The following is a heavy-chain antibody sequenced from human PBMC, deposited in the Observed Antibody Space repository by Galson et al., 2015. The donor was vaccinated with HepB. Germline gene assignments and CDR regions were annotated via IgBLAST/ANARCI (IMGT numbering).Heavy chain of an antibody. J-gene: IGHJ6*01. D-gene: IGHD6-19*01. CDR2: LYYSGSP. V-gene: IGHV4-39*01. CDR1: TGSITSRSYY. Sequence: SETLSLTCTVSTGSITSRSYYWGWIRQPPGKGLEWIGSLYYSGSPNYSPSLKSRVTIAIDMSKNQFSLKLSSVTAADTAVYNCATSTVAVAGKGLDVWGQGTTVIVSS. CDR3: ATSTVAVAGKGLDV.